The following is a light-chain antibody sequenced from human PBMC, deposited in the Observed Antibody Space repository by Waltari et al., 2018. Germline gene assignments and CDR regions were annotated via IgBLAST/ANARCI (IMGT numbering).Light chain of an antibody. Sequence: NFMLTQPHSVSESPGKTVTISCTGSSARSASTVVHWYQQRPGSAPIVVMFEGDQRPSGVPDRFSGSIDSSSNSASLTISGLRTEDEADYYCQSYDDINKVVFGGGTKLTVL. CDR3: QSYDDINKVV. J-gene: IGLJ2*01. CDR1: SARSASTV. V-gene: IGLV6-57*02. CDR2: EGD.